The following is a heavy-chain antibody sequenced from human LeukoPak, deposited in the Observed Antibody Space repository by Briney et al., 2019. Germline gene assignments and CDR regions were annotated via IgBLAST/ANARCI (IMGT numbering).Heavy chain of an antibody. D-gene: IGHD4-11*01. CDR3: AGAGGTVTTRGYYYGMDV. CDR1: GGSISSYY. CDR2: IYYSGST. V-gene: IGHV4-59*01. Sequence: SSETLSLTCTVSGGSISSYYWSWIRQPPGKGLEWIGYIYYSGSTNYNPSLKSRVTISVDTSKNQFSLKLSSVTAADTAVYYCAGAGGTVTTRGYYYGMDVWGQGTTVTVSS. J-gene: IGHJ6*02.